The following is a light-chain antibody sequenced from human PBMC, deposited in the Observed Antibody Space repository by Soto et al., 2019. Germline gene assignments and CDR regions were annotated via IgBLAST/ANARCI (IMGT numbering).Light chain of an antibody. CDR1: QSVSSY. CDR3: QQRSDWPLT. CDR2: DAS. Sequence: EIVLTHSPATLSLSPGEGATLSCRASQSVSSYVAWYQSKPGQAPRLLMYDASNRVIGIPARFSGSGSGTDFTLTISSLEPEDFAVYYCQQRSDWPLTFGGGTTVEI. J-gene: IGKJ4*01. V-gene: IGKV3-11*01.